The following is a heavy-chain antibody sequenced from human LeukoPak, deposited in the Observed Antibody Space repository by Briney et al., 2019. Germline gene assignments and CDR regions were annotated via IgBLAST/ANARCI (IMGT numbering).Heavy chain of an antibody. CDR3: AKDHAGTGRAFEY. D-gene: IGHD1-1*01. Sequence: PGGSLRLSCATSGFTFRTSGVHWVRQAPGKGLEWVALMSSDGINTYYADSVEGRFTVSRDSSKDILYLQMNSLRPDDTAIYYCAKDHAGTGRAFEYWGQGTLVTVSS. V-gene: IGHV3-30*04. CDR1: GFTFRTSG. CDR2: MSSDGINT. J-gene: IGHJ4*02.